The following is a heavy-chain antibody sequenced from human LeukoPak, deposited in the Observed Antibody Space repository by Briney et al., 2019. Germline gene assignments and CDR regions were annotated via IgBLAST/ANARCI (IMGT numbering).Heavy chain of an antibody. CDR2: ISYDGSNK. CDR1: GFTFSSYA. CDR3: GREKLRNKVEGSDY. J-gene: IGHJ4*02. Sequence: PARSLRLSCAASGFTFSSYAMHWVRQAPGKGLGWVAVISYDGSNKYYADSVKGRFTISRDNSENTLHLQMNSLRAEDTAVYRYGREKLRNKVEGSDYWGQGTLVTVSS. V-gene: IGHV3-30-3*01. D-gene: IGHD1-26*01.